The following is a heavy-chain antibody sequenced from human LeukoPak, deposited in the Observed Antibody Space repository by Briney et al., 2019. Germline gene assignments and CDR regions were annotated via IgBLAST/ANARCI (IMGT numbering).Heavy chain of an antibody. D-gene: IGHD3-10*01. CDR3: TLIQGWGAGSYFLDY. J-gene: IGHJ4*02. CDR1: GFSIENDW. Sequence: PGGSLRLSCAASGFSIENDWMSWVRQAPGKGLEWGGRVKSYNAGGTTHYAAPVKGRFIISRDDSKNMLYLQMDSLKTEDTAVYYCTLIQGWGAGSYFLDYWGQGALVTVSS. V-gene: IGHV3-15*01. CDR2: VKSYNAGGTT.